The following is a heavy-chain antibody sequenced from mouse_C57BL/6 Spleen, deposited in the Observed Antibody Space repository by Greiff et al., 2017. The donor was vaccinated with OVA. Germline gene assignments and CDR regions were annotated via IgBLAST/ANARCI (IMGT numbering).Heavy chain of an antibody. J-gene: IGHJ3*01. D-gene: IGHD4-1*01. Sequence: VKLVESDAELVKPGASVKISCKVSGYTFTDHTIHWMKQRPEQGLEWIGYIYPRDGSTKYNEKFKGKATLTADKSSSTAYMQLNSLTSEDSAVYFCARGELGRAWFAYWGQGTLVTVSA. CDR3: ARGELGRAWFAY. CDR2: IYPRDGST. CDR1: GYTFTDHT. V-gene: IGHV1-78*01.